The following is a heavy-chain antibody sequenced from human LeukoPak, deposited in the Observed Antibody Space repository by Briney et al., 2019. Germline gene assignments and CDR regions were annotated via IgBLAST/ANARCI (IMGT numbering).Heavy chain of an antibody. Sequence: ASVKVSCKASGYTFTGYYMHWVRQAPGQGLEWMGWINRNSGGTNYAQKFQGRVTMTRDTSISTAYMELSRLRSDETAVYYWARVGSGSYYDFDYWGQGTLVTVSS. D-gene: IGHD3-10*01. J-gene: IGHJ4*02. CDR2: INRNSGGT. V-gene: IGHV1-2*02. CDR3: ARVGSGSYYDFDY. CDR1: GYTFTGYY.